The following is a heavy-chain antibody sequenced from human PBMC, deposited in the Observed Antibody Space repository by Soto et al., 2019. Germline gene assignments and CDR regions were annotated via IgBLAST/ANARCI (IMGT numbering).Heavy chain of an antibody. V-gene: IGHV4-39*01. CDR1: GGSISSSSYY. CDR3: ARLGGRLARNFDY. J-gene: IGHJ4*02. D-gene: IGHD3-16*01. Sequence: QLQLQESGPGLVKPSETLSLTCTVSGGSISSSSYYWGWIRQPPGKGLEWIGSMYYSGSTYYNPSLKRRVTISVDTSKNQFSLKLSSVTAADTAVYYCARLGGRLARNFDYWGQGTLVTVSS. CDR2: MYYSGST.